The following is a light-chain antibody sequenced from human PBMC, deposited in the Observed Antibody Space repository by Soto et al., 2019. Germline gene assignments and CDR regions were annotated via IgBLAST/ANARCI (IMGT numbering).Light chain of an antibody. CDR3: QQINSYPRT. V-gene: IGKV1-9*01. Sequence: DIQLTQSPSFLSASVGDRVTITCRASQGISSYLAWYQQKPGKAPKLLIYAASTLQSGVPSRFSGSVSGTEFTLTINSLQPEDFATYYCQQINSYPRTFGGGTKVEIK. CDR2: AAS. J-gene: IGKJ4*01. CDR1: QGISSY.